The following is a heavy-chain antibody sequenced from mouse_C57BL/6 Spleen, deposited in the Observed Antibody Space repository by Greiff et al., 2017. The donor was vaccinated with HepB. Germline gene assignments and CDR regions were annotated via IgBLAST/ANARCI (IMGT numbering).Heavy chain of an antibody. J-gene: IGHJ1*03. CDR2: IYPGSGST. Sequence: QVQLQQPGAELVKPGASVKMSCKASGYTFTSYWITWVKQRPGQGLEWIGDIYPGSGSTNYNEKFKSKATLTADTSSSTAYMQLSSLTSEDSAVYYCASYYGSSYWYFDVWGTGTTVTVSS. CDR1: GYTFTSYW. D-gene: IGHD1-1*01. V-gene: IGHV1-55*01. CDR3: ASYYGSSYWYFDV.